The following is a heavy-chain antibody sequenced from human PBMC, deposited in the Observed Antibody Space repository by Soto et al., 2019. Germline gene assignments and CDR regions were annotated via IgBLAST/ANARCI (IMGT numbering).Heavy chain of an antibody. CDR1: GGSISSSSYY. D-gene: IGHD3-10*01. CDR2: IYYSGST. Sequence: QLQLQESGPGLVKPSETLSLTCTVSGGSISSSSYYWGWIRQPPGKGLEWIGSIYYSGSTYYNPSLKSRVTISVDTSKNQFSLKLSSVTAADTAVYYCARLGIAPVLLWFGELLKEDYFDYWGQGTLVTVSS. CDR3: ARLGIAPVLLWFGELLKEDYFDY. V-gene: IGHV4-39*01. J-gene: IGHJ4*02.